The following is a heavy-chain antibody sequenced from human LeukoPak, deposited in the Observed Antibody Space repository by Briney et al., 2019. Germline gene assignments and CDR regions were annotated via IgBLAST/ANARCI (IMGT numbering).Heavy chain of an antibody. D-gene: IGHD2-2*01. V-gene: IGHV4-34*01. CDR1: CGSFSGYY. Sequence: SETLSLTCAVYCGSFSGYYWSWIRQPPGKGLEWIGEINHSGSTNYNPSLKSRVTISVDTSKNQFSLKLSSVTAADTAVYYCARHSGYCSSTSCPNWFDPWGQGTLVTVSS. CDR3: ARHSGYCSSTSCPNWFDP. CDR2: INHSGST. J-gene: IGHJ5*02.